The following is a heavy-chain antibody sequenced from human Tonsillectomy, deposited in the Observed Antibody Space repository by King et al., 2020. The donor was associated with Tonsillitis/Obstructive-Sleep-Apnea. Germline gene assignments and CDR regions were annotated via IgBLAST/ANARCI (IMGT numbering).Heavy chain of an antibody. CDR3: ARDHSGTGAAFDI. V-gene: IGHV3-74*01. J-gene: IGHJ3*02. Sequence: VQLVESGGGLVQPGGSLRLSCAVSEFTFSSYSMHWVRRAPGKGLVWGSHINFDGSSTNYADSVKGRFTISRDNAKNTLYLQMNSLRAEDTAVYYCARDHSGTGAAFDIWGQGTMLTVSS. CDR2: INFDGSST. D-gene: IGHD1-1*01. CDR1: EFTFSSYS.